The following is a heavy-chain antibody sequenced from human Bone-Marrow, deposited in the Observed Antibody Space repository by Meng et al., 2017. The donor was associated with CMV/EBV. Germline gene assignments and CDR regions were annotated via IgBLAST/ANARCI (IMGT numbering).Heavy chain of an antibody. CDR1: GFTFSSYG. CDR3: ARTAAIRRNAFDI. J-gene: IGHJ3*02. D-gene: IGHD2-2*01. V-gene: IGHV3-30*02. Sequence: GGSLRLSCAASGFTFSSYGMHWVRQAPGKGLEWVAFIRYDGSNKYYADSVKGRFTISRDNSKNTLYLQMNSLRAEDTAVYYCARTAAIRRNAFDIWGQGTMVTVSS. CDR2: IRYDGSNK.